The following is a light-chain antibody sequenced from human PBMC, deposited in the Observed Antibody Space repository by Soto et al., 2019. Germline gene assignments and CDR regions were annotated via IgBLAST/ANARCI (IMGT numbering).Light chain of an antibody. CDR1: QTILYCSNNKNY. Sequence: IVLTQSPDSLAVYLAHCPRVNFKPAQTILYCSNNKNYLAWYRQKPGQPPKRLIYWVSTRESGVPDRFSGSGSGTDFTLTISSVQAEDVGVYYCLQCYRSPLTFGGGTKVDIK. V-gene: IGKV4-1*01. J-gene: IGKJ4*01. CDR2: WVS. CDR3: LQCYRSPLT.